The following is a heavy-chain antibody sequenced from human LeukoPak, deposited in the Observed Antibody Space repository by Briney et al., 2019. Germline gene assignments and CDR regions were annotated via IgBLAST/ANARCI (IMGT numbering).Heavy chain of an antibody. Sequence: ASVKVSCKASGYTFTSYAMHWVRQAPGQRLEWMGWINAGNGNTKCSQKFQGRVTITRDTSASTAYMELSSLRSEDTAVYYCARDYGDYDYYYYGMDVWGQGTTVTVSS. V-gene: IGHV1-3*01. D-gene: IGHD4-17*01. CDR2: INAGNGNT. CDR1: GYTFTSYA. J-gene: IGHJ6*02. CDR3: ARDYGDYDYYYYGMDV.